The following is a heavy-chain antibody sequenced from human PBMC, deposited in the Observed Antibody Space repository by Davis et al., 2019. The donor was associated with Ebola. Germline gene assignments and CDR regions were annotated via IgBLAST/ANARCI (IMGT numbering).Heavy chain of an antibody. D-gene: IGHD2-8*01. CDR2: IYYSGST. Sequence: MPGGSLRLSCTVSGGSISSYYWGWIRQPPGKGLEWIGTIYYSGSTYYNPSLKSRVTISVDTSKNQFSLKLSSVTAADTAVYYCARVGYCTNGVCYTPYYYYGMDVWGQGTTVTVSS. CDR1: GGSISSYY. J-gene: IGHJ6*02. CDR3: ARVGYCTNGVCYTPYYYYGMDV. V-gene: IGHV4-39*01.